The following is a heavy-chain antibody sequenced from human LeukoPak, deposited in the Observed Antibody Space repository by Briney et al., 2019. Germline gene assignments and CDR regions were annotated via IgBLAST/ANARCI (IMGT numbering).Heavy chain of an antibody. V-gene: IGHV4-39*01. CDR1: GGFITSTSYY. Sequence: SETLFLTCTVSGGFITSTSYYWGWIRQPPGKGLEWIGSIYYGGSTYYNPSLKSRVTISVDTSKNQFSLKLYSVTAADTAVYYCASPYRSSFWFDPWGQGTLVTVSS. D-gene: IGHD6-6*01. J-gene: IGHJ5*02. CDR2: IYYGGST. CDR3: ASPYRSSFWFDP.